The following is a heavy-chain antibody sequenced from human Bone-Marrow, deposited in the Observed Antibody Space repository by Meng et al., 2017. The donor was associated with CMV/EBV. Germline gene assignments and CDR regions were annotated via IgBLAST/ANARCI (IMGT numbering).Heavy chain of an antibody. CDR3: ARGGDGVYYDFWSGYYKGYYYYYGMDV. Sequence: ASVKVSCKASGYTFTSYAMHWVRQAPGQRLEWMGWSNAGNGNTKYSQEFQGRVTITRDTSASTAYMELSSLRSEDTAVYYCARGGDGVYYDFWSGYYKGYYYYYGMDVWGQGTTVTVSS. CDR1: GYTFTSYA. V-gene: IGHV1-3*02. D-gene: IGHD3-3*01. CDR2: SNAGNGNT. J-gene: IGHJ6*02.